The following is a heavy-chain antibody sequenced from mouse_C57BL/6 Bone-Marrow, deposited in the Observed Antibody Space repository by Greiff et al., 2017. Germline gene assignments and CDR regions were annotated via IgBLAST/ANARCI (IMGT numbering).Heavy chain of an antibody. CDR2: INPNNGGT. CDR1: GYTFTDYY. V-gene: IGHV1-26*01. D-gene: IGHD1-1*01. CDR3: ARASYYYGSSSYWYFDV. J-gene: IGHJ1*03. Sequence: EVQLQQSGPELVKPGASVKISCKASGYTFTDYYMNWVKQSHGKSLEWIGDINPNNGGTSYNQKFKGKATLTVDKSSSTAYMELRSLTSEDSAVYYCARASYYYGSSSYWYFDVWGTGTTVTVSS.